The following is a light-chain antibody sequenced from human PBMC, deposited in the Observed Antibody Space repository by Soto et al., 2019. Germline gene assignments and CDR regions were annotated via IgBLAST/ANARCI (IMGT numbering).Light chain of an antibody. CDR2: GAV. CDR3: QQLNNFPPFT. Sequence: IQLTQSPSSLSASIGDRVTITCRASQGISNYLDWYQQKPGKAPKLLIYGAVTLQSGVPSRFSGSGSGTDFTLTISSLQPDDLATYYCQQLNNFPPFTFGPGTKVDLK. CDR1: QGISNY. V-gene: IGKV1-9*01. J-gene: IGKJ3*01.